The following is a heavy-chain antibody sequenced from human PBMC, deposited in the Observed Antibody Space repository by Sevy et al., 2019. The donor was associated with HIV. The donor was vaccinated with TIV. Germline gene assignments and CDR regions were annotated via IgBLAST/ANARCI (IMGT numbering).Heavy chain of an antibody. J-gene: IGHJ6*02. V-gene: IGHV3-30-3*01. Sequence: GGSLRLSCAASGFTFSSYAMHWVRQAPGKGLEWVGVISYDGSNKYYADSVKGRFTISRDNSKNTLYLQMNSLRAEDTAVYYCARDNFSNYPTYYYYGMDVWGQGTTVTVS. CDR2: ISYDGSNK. CDR3: ARDNFSNYPTYYYYGMDV. CDR1: GFTFSSYA. D-gene: IGHD4-4*01.